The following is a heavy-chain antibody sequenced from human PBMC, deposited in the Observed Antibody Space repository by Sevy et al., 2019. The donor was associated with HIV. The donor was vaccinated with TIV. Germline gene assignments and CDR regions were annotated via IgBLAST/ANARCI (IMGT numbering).Heavy chain of an antibody. D-gene: IGHD6-13*01. CDR3: AKDRVWELGDAFDI. CDR2: VSGSGGGT. Sequence: GGSLRLSCAASGFTFSSYTMNWVRQAPGKGLEWVSGVSGSGGGTNYADSVKGRFTISRDNSKNTLYLQMSSLRAEDTAVYYCAKDRVWELGDAFDIWGQGTMVTVSS. CDR1: GFTFSSYT. V-gene: IGHV3-23*01. J-gene: IGHJ3*02.